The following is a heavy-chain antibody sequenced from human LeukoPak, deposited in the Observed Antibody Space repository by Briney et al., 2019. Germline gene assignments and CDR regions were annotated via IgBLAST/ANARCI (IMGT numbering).Heavy chain of an antibody. V-gene: IGHV4-39*07. Sequence: KPSETLSLTCTVSGGSISSSSYYWGWIRQPPGKGLEWIGSIYYSGSTYYNPSLKSRVTISVDTSKNQFSLKLSSVTAADTAVYYCARWLQSGSVDYWGQGTLVTVSS. CDR3: ARWLQSGSVDY. J-gene: IGHJ4*02. CDR2: IYYSGST. D-gene: IGHD5-24*01. CDR1: GGSISSSSYY.